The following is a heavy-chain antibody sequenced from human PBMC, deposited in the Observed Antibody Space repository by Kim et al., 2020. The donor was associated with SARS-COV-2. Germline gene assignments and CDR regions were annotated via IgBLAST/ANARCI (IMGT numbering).Heavy chain of an antibody. CDR3: ARDAPVGSHFDY. Sequence: HYAESGKRRITNSPDPSKSQFSLQRTSVTPEDTAVYYCARDAPVGSHFDYWGQGTLVTVSS. J-gene: IGHJ4*02. V-gene: IGHV6-1*01. D-gene: IGHD1-26*01.